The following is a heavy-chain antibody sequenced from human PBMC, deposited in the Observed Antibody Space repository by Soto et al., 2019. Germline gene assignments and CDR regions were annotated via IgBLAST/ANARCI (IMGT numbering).Heavy chain of an antibody. Sequence: EVHLVESGGGLVQPGGSLSLSCAASGFTFSSYWMHWDRQAPGKGLVWVSRINSDGSNTNYADSVKGRFTISRDNAKNTLYLQMNSLRADDTAVYYCARVCTGGSCYQFDSWGQGTLVTVSS. V-gene: IGHV3-74*01. CDR2: INSDGSNT. D-gene: IGHD2-15*01. CDR1: GFTFSSYW. CDR3: ARVCTGGSCYQFDS. J-gene: IGHJ4*02.